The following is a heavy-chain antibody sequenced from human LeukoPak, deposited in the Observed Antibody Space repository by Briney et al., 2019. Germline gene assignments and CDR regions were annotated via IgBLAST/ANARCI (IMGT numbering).Heavy chain of an antibody. CDR3: ASGRVRYSSGWYHFDY. V-gene: IGHV3-48*03. CDR1: GFTFSSYE. J-gene: IGHJ4*02. CDR2: ISSSGSTI. D-gene: IGHD6-19*01. Sequence: GGSLRLSCAASGFTFSSYEMNWVRQAPGKGLEWVSYISSSGSTIYYADSVKGRFTISRDNAKNSLYLQMNSLRAEDTAVYYCASGRVRYSSGWYHFDYWGQGTLVTVPS.